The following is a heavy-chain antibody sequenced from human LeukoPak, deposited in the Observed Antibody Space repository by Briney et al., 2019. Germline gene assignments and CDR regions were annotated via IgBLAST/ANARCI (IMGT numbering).Heavy chain of an antibody. Sequence: SVKVSCKASGGTFSSYAISWVRQAPGQGLEWMGGIIPIFGTANYAQKFQCRVTITADKSTSTAYMELSSLRSEDTAVYYCAASPLTYGSGSYDYYFDYWGQGTLVTVSS. D-gene: IGHD3-10*01. CDR3: AASPLTYGSGSYDYYFDY. CDR2: IIPIFGTA. V-gene: IGHV1-69*06. CDR1: GGTFSSYA. J-gene: IGHJ4*02.